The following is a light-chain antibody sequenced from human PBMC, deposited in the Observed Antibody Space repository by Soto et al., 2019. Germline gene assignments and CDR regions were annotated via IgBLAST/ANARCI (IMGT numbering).Light chain of an antibody. CDR1: SSDIGGYNF. J-gene: IGLJ2*01. Sequence: QSALTQPPSASGSPGQSVTISCTGTSSDIGGYNFVSWYQQHPGKAPKLMIDEVNKRPSGVPDRFSGSKSVNTASLTVSGLHAEDEADYYCSSYADTNNLVFGGGTKLTVL. CDR3: SSYADTNNLV. CDR2: EVN. V-gene: IGLV2-8*01.